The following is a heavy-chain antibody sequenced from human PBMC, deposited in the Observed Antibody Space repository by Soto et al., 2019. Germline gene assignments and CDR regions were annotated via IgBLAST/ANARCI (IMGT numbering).Heavy chain of an antibody. V-gene: IGHV1-69*06. J-gene: IGHJ4*02. Sequence: QVQLVQSGTEVKKPGSSVKVSCKASGGSLSTNPISWVRQAPGQGLEWMGGTGSGTGPGNHAQKFQGRRTVTADKSTSRAYMELTNVSSEDTAVYYCARRDSGGFYRFFDCWGQGTLVTVSS. D-gene: IGHD2-15*01. CDR2: TGSGTGPG. CDR1: GGSLSTNP. CDR3: ARRDSGGFYRFFDC.